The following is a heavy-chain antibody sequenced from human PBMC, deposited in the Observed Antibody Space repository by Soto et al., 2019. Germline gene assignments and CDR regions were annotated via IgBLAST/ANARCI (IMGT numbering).Heavy chain of an antibody. V-gene: IGHV3-23*01. CDR3: AKGPEGIAAAGIHWFDP. CDR2: ISGSGGST. CDR1: GFTFSSYA. Sequence: VGSLRLSCAASGFTFSSYAMSWVRQAPGKGLEWVSAISGSGGSTYYADSVKGRFTISRDNSKNTLYLQMNSLRAEDTAVYYCAKGPEGIAAAGIHWFDPWGQGTLVTVSS. J-gene: IGHJ5*02. D-gene: IGHD6-13*01.